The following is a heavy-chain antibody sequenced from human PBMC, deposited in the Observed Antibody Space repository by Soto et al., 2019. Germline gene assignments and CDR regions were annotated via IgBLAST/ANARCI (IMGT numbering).Heavy chain of an antibody. J-gene: IGHJ3*01. Sequence: EVQLLESGGNLIQPGGSLRLSCAASGFSFSSYSMSWVRQAPGKGLEWVSGMSATGGSTYYADSVKGRFIISRDNSRKTLYLQMNSLRADDTAVYYCAKSWGDTWQESAFHVWDLGTMVTVSA. CDR3: AKSWGDTWQESAFHV. CDR1: GFSFSSYS. CDR2: MSATGGST. V-gene: IGHV3-23*01. D-gene: IGHD5-18*01.